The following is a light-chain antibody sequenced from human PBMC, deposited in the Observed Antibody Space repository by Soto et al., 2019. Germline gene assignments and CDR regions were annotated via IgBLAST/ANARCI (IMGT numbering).Light chain of an antibody. V-gene: IGKV3-11*01. CDR2: DAS. CDR1: QSFSSY. CDR3: QQRSNWPPVIT. Sequence: EIVLTQSPATLSLSPGERATLSCRASQSFSSYLAWYQQKPGQAPRLLIYDASKRATGIPARFSGRGSGTDCPLTSSSLEPEDFAVYYCQQRSNWPPVITFGQGTRLEIK. J-gene: IGKJ5*01.